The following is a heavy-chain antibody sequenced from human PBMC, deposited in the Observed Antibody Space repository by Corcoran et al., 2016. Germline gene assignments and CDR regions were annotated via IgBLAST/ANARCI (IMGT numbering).Heavy chain of an antibody. Sequence: QVQLVQSGAEVKKPGSSVKVSCKASGGTFSSYAISWVRQAPGQGLEWMGGIIPIFGTANYARKFQGRVTITADESTSTAYMELSSLRSEDTAVDYCASYNYYDSSGPGGDAFDIWGQGTMVTVSS. J-gene: IGHJ3*02. CDR3: ASYNYYDSSGPGGDAFDI. D-gene: IGHD3-22*01. CDR2: IIPIFGTA. V-gene: IGHV1-69*01. CDR1: GGTFSSYA.